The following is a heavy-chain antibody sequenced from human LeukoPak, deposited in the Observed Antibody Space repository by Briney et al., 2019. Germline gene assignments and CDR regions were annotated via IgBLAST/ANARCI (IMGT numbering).Heavy chain of an antibody. V-gene: IGHV3-21*01. CDR1: GFTFSSYS. D-gene: IGHD3-16*02. CDR3: ARGRYDYVWGSYRLPPNWFDP. CDR2: ISSSSSYI. Sequence: GGSLRLSCAASGFTFSSYSMNWVRQAPGKGLEWVSSISSSSSYIYYADSVKGRFTISRDNAKNSLYLQMNSLRAEDTAVYYCARGRYDYVWGSYRLPPNWFDPWGREPWSPSPQ. J-gene: IGHJ5*02.